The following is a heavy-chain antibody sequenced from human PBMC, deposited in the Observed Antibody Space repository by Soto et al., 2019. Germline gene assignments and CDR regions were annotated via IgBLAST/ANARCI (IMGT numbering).Heavy chain of an antibody. J-gene: IGHJ4*02. D-gene: IGHD4-17*01. CDR3: ARSSDYGDYHPLDY. CDR2: IWYDGSNK. V-gene: IGHV3-33*01. Sequence: QVQLVESGGGVVQPGRSLRLSCAASGFTFSSYGMHWVRQAPGKGLEWVAVIWYDGSNKYYADSVKGRFTISRDNSKNTLYLQMNSLRAEHTAVYYCARSSDYGDYHPLDYWGQGTLVTVSS. CDR1: GFTFSSYG.